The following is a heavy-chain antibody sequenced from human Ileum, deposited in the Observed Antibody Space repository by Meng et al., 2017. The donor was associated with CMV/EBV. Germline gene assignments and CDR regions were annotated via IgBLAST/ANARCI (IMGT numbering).Heavy chain of an antibody. V-gene: IGHV4-39*07. CDR2: ISYSGSS. Sequence: GSLRLSCTVSGGSIGSSNYYWGWIRQPPQKGLEWIGSISYSGSSYFNPSLKSRVTISGDTSKNQFSLNLNSVTAADTALYYCVRYCSSSSCFLKRAFDLWGQG. CDR1: GGSIGSSNYY. CDR3: VRYCSSSSCFLKRAFDL. J-gene: IGHJ4*01. D-gene: IGHD2-2*01.